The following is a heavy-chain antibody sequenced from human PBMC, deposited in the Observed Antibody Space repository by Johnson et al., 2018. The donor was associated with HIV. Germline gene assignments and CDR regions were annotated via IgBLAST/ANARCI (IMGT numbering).Heavy chain of an antibody. CDR3: AKDQGWFGEFMNAFDI. J-gene: IGHJ3*02. D-gene: IGHD3-10*01. V-gene: IGHV3-30*02. CDR1: GFSFSSYG. Sequence: QVQLVESGGRVVRPGGSLTLSCAASGFSFSSYGMHWVRQAPGKGLEWVAFIRYDGSNKYYADSVKGRFTISRDNSKNTLYLQMNSLRAEDTAVYYCAKDQGWFGEFMNAFDIWGQGTMVTVSS. CDR2: IRYDGSNK.